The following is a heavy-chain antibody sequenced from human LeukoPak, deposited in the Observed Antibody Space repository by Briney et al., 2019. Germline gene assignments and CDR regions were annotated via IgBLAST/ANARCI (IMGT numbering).Heavy chain of an antibody. CDR2: IYYSGSS. J-gene: IGHJ3*02. Sequence: SETLSLTCTVSGGSISSYYWSWIRQPPGKGLEWIGYIYYSGSSNYNTSLKSRVTISVDTSKNQFSLKLSSVTAADTAVYYCARDGFSGLDAFDIWGQGTMVTVSS. D-gene: IGHD3-22*01. CDR3: ARDGFSGLDAFDI. CDR1: GGSISSYY. V-gene: IGHV4-59*01.